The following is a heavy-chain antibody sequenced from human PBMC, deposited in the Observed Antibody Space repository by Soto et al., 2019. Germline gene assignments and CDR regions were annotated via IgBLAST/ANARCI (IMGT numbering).Heavy chain of an antibody. CDR3: ASAAVTGTAGLDF. CDR2: INPNSGGT. CDR1: GYTFSGFY. J-gene: IGHJ4*02. V-gene: IGHV1-2*02. D-gene: IGHD6-19*01. Sequence: ASVKVSCKASGYTFSGFYMHWVRQAPGQGLEWMGWINPNSGGTKSAEKFQGGVTMTRDTSISTAYMELSRLTSGDTAVYYCASAAVTGTAGLDFWGQGTQVTVSS.